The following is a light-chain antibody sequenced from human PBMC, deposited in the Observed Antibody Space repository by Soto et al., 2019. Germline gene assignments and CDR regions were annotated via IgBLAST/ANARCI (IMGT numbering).Light chain of an antibody. CDR2: WAS. V-gene: IGKV4-1*01. CDR1: QSVLYSSDNKNY. CDR3: QQHFNTRT. Sequence: IVMTQSPDSLAVSLGERATINCKSSQSVLYSSDNKNYLAWYQHKPGQPPKLLIRWASTRESGVPDRFSGSGSGTDFTLTISSLQAEDVAVYYCQQHFNTRTFDQGTKVEIK. J-gene: IGKJ1*01.